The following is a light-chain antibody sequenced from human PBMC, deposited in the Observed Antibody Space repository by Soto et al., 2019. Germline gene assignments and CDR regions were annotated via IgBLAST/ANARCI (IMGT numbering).Light chain of an antibody. V-gene: IGKV3-11*01. CDR2: DAS. Sequence: ENVLTQSPVTLSLSPGERATLSCRASQSVKSYLAWYQQKPGQAPRLLIYDASNRAAGIPARFSGSGSGTDLTLTLSSLDPEDFAVYYCQSRSSWPPVLTFGGGTKVEIK. J-gene: IGKJ4*01. CDR3: QSRSSWPPVLT. CDR1: QSVKSY.